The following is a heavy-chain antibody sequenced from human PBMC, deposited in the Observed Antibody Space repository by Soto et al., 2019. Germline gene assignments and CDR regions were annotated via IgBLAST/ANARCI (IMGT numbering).Heavy chain of an antibody. J-gene: IGHJ4*02. Sequence: SETLSLTCTVSGGSISSYYWSWIRQPAGKGLEWIGRIYTSGSTNYNPSLKSRVTMSVDTSKNQFSLKLSSVTAADTAVYYCARDSPGSGYYYIQFHYCGQGTLVTVSS. CDR1: GGSISSYY. D-gene: IGHD3-22*01. CDR2: IYTSGST. CDR3: ARDSPGSGYYYIQFHY. V-gene: IGHV4-4*07.